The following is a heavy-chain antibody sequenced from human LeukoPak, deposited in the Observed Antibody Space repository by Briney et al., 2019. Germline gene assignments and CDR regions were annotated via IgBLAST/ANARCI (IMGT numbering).Heavy chain of an antibody. Sequence: GASVKVSCKASGYTFIDFYIHWVRQAPGHGLEWMGWISPNTGGTNYAQRFQGRVTLTRDTSITTTYLELRGLTSDDTAVYCCARGQSNWYFDLWGRGTLVTVSS. CDR2: ISPNTGGT. CDR3: ARGQSNWYFDL. J-gene: IGHJ2*01. D-gene: IGHD4-11*01. CDR1: GYTFIDFY. V-gene: IGHV1-2*02.